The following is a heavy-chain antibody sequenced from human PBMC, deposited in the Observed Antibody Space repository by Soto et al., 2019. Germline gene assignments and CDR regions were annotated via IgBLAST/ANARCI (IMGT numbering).Heavy chain of an antibody. CDR2: INPSGGST. Sequence: ASVKVSCKASGYTFTSYYMHWVRQAPGQGLEWMGIINPSGGSTSYAQKFQGRVTMTRDTSTSTVYMELSSLRSEDTAVYYCARTYFSGGSCYRAHFDYCGQRSLVPVSS. CDR3: ARTYFSGGSCYRAHFDY. D-gene: IGHD2-15*01. J-gene: IGHJ4*02. V-gene: IGHV1-46*01. CDR1: GYTFTSYY.